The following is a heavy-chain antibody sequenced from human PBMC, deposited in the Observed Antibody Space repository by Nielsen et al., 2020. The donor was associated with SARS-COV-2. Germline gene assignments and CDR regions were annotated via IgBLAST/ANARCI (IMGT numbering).Heavy chain of an antibody. V-gene: IGHV3-13*01. Sequence: GGSLRLSCAASGFSFRNYDMHWVRQPTGKGLEWLATVGTAGDTYYPASVKGRFTISRDNAKNTLYLQMNSLRAEDSAVYYCARLGTDGWGQGTLVTVSS. CDR2: VGTAGDT. CDR1: GFSFRNYD. D-gene: IGHD3-16*01. CDR3: ARLGTDG. J-gene: IGHJ4*02.